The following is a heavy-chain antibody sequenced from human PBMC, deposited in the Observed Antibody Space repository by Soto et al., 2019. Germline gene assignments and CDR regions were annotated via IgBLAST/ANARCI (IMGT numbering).Heavy chain of an antibody. V-gene: IGHV3-23*01. Sequence: EVQLLESGGGLVQPGGSLRLSCAASGFTFSSYAMSWVRQAPGKGLEWVSAISGSGGSTYYADSVKGRFTISRDNSKNTLDLQMNSLRAEETAGYYCAKDAARYCSGGSCFQDAFDIWGQGTMVTVSS. D-gene: IGHD2-15*01. CDR2: ISGSGGST. J-gene: IGHJ3*02. CDR3: AKDAARYCSGGSCFQDAFDI. CDR1: GFTFSSYA.